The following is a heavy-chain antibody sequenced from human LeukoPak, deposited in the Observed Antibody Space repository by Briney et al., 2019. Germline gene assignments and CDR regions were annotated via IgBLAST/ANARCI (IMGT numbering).Heavy chain of an antibody. CDR1: GFTFSGYN. V-gene: IGHV3-21*01. J-gene: IGHJ4*02. CDR2: ISSSSSYI. CDR3: ASSSERDYDFWSGYPLGY. D-gene: IGHD3-3*01. Sequence: GGSLRLSCAASGFTFSGYNMNWVPQAPGKGLEWVSSISSSSSYIYYADSVKGRFTVSRDNAKNSLYLQMNSLRAEDTAVYYCASSSERDYDFWSGYPLGYWGQGTLATVSS.